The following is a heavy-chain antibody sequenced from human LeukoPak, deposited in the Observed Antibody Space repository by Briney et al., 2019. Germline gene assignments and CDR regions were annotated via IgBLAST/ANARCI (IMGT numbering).Heavy chain of an antibody. CDR2: IRYDGSNK. CDR3: AKGSQLWFSAEMATDSNFFDY. D-gene: IGHD5-18*01. J-gene: IGHJ4*02. CDR1: GFTFSSYG. Sequence: GGSLRLSCAASGFTFSSYGMHWVRQAPGKGLEWVAFIRYDGSNKYYADSVKGRSTISRDNSKNTLYLQMNSLRAEDTAVYYCAKGSQLWFSAEMATDSNFFDYWGQGTLVTVSS. V-gene: IGHV3-30*02.